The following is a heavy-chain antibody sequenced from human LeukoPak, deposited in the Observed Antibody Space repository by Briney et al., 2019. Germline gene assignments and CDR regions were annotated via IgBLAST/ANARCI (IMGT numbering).Heavy chain of an antibody. CDR2: FDPEDGET. D-gene: IGHD2-2*02. V-gene: IGHV1-24*01. CDR3: ATGRYQLLYDWFDP. J-gene: IGHJ5*02. Sequence: ASVKVSCKVSGYTLTELSMHWVRQAPGKGLEWMGGFDPEDGETIYAQKFQGRVTMTEDTSTDTAYMELSSLRSGDTAVYYCATGRYQLLYDWFDPWGQGTLVTVSS. CDR1: GYTLTELS.